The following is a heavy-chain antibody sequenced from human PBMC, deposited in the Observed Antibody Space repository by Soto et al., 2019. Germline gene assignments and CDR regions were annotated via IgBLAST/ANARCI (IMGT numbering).Heavy chain of an antibody. V-gene: IGHV3-9*01. CDR2: ISWNSGSI. CDR3: AKGKQQLVRYMDV. J-gene: IGHJ6*03. D-gene: IGHD6-13*01. Sequence: GGSLRLSCAASGFTFDDYAMHWVRQAPGKGLEWVSGISWNSGSIGYADSLKGRFTISRDNAKNSLYLQMNSLRAEDTALYYCAKGKQQLVRYMDVWGKGTTVTVSS. CDR1: GFTFDDYA.